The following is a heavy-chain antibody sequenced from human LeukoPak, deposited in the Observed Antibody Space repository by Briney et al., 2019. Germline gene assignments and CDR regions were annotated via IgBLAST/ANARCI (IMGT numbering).Heavy chain of an antibody. J-gene: IGHJ6*03. Sequence: ASVKVSCKASGHTFTGYYMHWVRQAPGQGLEWMGWINPNSGGTNYAQKFQGRVTMTRDTSISTAYMELSRLRSDDTAVYYCARLQLGAYYYYMDVWGKGTTVTISS. D-gene: IGHD6-6*01. CDR2: INPNSGGT. CDR3: ARLQLGAYYYYMDV. V-gene: IGHV1-2*02. CDR1: GHTFTGYY.